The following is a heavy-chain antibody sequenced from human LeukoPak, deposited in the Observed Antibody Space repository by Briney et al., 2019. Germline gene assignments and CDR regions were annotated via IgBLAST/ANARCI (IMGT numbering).Heavy chain of an antibody. CDR2: IYSGGST. CDR3: AREVRCSSTSCSPADYFDY. V-gene: IGHV3-53*01. CDR1: GFTFSSYW. D-gene: IGHD2-2*01. Sequence: GGSLRLSCAASGFTFSSYWMSWVRQAPGKGLEWVSVIYSGGSTYYADSVKGRFTISRDNSKNTLYLQMNSLRAEDTAVYYCAREVRCSSTSCSPADYFDYWGQGTLVTVSS. J-gene: IGHJ4*02.